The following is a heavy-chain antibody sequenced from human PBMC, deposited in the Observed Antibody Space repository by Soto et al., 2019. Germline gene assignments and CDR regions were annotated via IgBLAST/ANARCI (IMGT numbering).Heavy chain of an antibody. D-gene: IGHD3-10*01. CDR3: ARAWFAMDL. V-gene: IGHV1-3*01. CDR1: GYTFTSYA. J-gene: IGHJ6*02. Sequence: QVQLVQSGAEVKKPGASVKVSCKASGYTFTSYAMHWVSQAPGQRLEWMGWINAGNGNTKYSQKFHGRVNITTDTSASTANIELGSVNSENTAVYYYARAWFAMDLWGQGTTVTVSS. CDR2: INAGNGNT.